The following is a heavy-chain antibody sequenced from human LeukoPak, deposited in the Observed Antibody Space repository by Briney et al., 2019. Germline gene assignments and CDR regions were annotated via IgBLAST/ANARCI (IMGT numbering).Heavy chain of an antibody. CDR3: ASGMADIVVVPAAPYYYMDV. Sequence: GASVKVSCKASGYTFTSYYMHWVRQAPGQGLEWMGIINPSGGSTSYAQKFQGRLTMTRDMSTSTVYMELSSLRSEDTAVYYCASGMADIVVVPAAPYYYMDVWGKGTTVTVSS. J-gene: IGHJ6*03. D-gene: IGHD2-2*01. CDR2: INPSGGST. CDR1: GYTFTSYY. V-gene: IGHV1-46*01.